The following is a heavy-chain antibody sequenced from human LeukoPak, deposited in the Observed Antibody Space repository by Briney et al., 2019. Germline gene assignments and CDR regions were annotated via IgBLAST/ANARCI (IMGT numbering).Heavy chain of an antibody. Sequence: AVSLRLSGAASAFTFSSYSMNWVRQAPGKGLEWVSSISSSSSYIYYAYSVKGRFTISRDNAKKSLFLQMNSLRAEDTAVYYCARVPMVQGVNVDPCDYWGQGTLVTVSS. CDR2: ISSSSSYI. J-gene: IGHJ4*02. CDR3: ARVPMVQGVNVDPCDY. D-gene: IGHD3-10*01. CDR1: AFTFSSYS. V-gene: IGHV3-21*01.